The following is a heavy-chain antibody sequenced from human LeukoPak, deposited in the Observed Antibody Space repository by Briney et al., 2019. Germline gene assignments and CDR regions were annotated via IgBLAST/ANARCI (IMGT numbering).Heavy chain of an antibody. CDR1: GFTFSSYE. J-gene: IGHJ4*02. V-gene: IGHV3-48*03. D-gene: IGHD3-9*01. CDR2: ISSSGSTI. CDR3: ARVGYDILTGYYHYFDY. Sequence: PGGSLRLSCAASGFTFSSYEMNWVRQAPGKGLEWVSCISSSGSTIYYADSVKGRFAISRDNAKNSLYLQMNSLRAEDTAVYYCARVGYDILTGYYHYFDYWGQGTMVTVSS.